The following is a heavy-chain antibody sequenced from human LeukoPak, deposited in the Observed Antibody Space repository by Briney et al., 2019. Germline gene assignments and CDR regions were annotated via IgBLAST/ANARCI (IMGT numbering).Heavy chain of an antibody. CDR1: GFTFSNYA. Sequence: PGGSLRLSCAASGFTFSNYAMHWVRQAPGKGLEWVAVISYDTNHKSCADPVKGRFTISRDNSKNTLYLQMNSLRPEDTAVYYCAREWELLLAFDYWGQGTLVTVSS. J-gene: IGHJ4*02. CDR2: ISYDTNHK. V-gene: IGHV3-30*04. D-gene: IGHD1-26*01. CDR3: AREWELLLAFDY.